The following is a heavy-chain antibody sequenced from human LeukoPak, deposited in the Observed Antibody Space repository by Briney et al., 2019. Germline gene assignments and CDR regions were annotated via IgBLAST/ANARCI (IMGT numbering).Heavy chain of an antibody. Sequence: SETLSLTCTVYGGSFSGYYWSWIRQPPGKGLEWIGEINHSGSTNYNPSFKSRVTISVDTSKNQFSLKLSSVTAADTAVYYCARGRRYYDSSGYWYWGQGTLVTVSS. CDR3: ARGRRYYDSSGYWY. CDR1: GGSFSGYY. V-gene: IGHV4-34*01. CDR2: INHSGST. D-gene: IGHD3-22*01. J-gene: IGHJ4*02.